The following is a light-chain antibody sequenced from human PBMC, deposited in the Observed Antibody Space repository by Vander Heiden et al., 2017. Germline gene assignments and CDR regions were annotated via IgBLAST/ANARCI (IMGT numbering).Light chain of an antibody. V-gene: IGKV2-30*01. CDR1: QSLEYSNGIAY. Sequence: VVMTQSPPYLPVTLGQPASLSCRSSQSLEYSNGIAYSNWFQQRTGHHPRRLIYEVSNRDSGGTDRFSGSGSCTDFTLKISRVEAEDVGVYYCMQGTHWPPVTFGQGTRLDIK. CDR2: EVS. CDR3: MQGTHWPPVT. J-gene: IGKJ5*01.